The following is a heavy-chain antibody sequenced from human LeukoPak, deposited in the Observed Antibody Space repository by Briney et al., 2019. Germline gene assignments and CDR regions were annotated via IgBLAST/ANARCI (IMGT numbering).Heavy chain of an antibody. CDR3: ARELYCSSTSCSDY. CDR2: INPNSGGT. CDR1: RYTFTGYY. J-gene: IGHJ4*02. V-gene: IGHV1-2*02. D-gene: IGHD2-2*01. Sequence: ASVKVSCKASRYTFTGYYMHWVRQAPGQGLEWMGWINPNSGGTNYAQKFQGRVTMTRDTSISTAYMELSRLRSDDTAVYYCARELYCSSTSCSDYWGQGTLVSVSS.